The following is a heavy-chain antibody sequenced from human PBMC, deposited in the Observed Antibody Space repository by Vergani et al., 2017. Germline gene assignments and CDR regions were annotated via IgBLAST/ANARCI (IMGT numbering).Heavy chain of an antibody. Sequence: QVQVVQSGAEVKKSGASVKVSCKTSGYTFSNYYMHWVRQAPGQGLEWMGIINPSGGHTNYAQKFQGRVTMTRDTSTSTVYMELRSLRSEDTAIYYCARGDYSILTGYRYWGQGSLVTVSA. J-gene: IGHJ4*02. CDR3: ARGDYSILTGYRY. CDR2: INPSGGHT. CDR1: GYTFSNYY. D-gene: IGHD3-9*01. V-gene: IGHV1-46*03.